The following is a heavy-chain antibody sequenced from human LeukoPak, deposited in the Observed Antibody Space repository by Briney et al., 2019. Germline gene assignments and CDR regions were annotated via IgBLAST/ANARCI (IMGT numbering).Heavy chain of an antibody. CDR3: ARESVATGDWFFDL. V-gene: IGHV3-30*07. CDR1: GFTFSSYA. D-gene: IGHD4-23*01. J-gene: IGHJ2*01. CDR2: ISYDGSNK. Sequence: GGSLRLSCAASGFTFSSYAMHWVRQAPGKGLEWVAVISYDGSNKYYADSVKGRFTISRDNSKNTLYLQMNSLRAEDTAVYYCARESVATGDWFFDLWGRGTLVTVSS.